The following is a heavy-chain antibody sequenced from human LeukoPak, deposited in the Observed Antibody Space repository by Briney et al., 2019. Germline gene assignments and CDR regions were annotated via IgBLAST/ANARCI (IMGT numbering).Heavy chain of an antibody. CDR2: INHSGST. V-gene: IGHV4-34*01. D-gene: IGHD3-22*01. CDR1: GGSFSGYY. Sequence: SETLSLTCAVHGGSFSGYYWSWIRQPPGKGLEWIGEINHSGSTNYNPSLKSRVTISIDTSKNQFSLKLTSVTAADTAVCYCASVSSGYYPLLDYWGQGTLVTVSS. J-gene: IGHJ4*02. CDR3: ASVSSGYYPLLDY.